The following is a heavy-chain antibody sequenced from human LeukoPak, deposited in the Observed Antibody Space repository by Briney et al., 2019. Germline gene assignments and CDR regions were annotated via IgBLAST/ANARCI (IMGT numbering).Heavy chain of an antibody. D-gene: IGHD2-2*01. CDR2: IIPIFGTA. CDR3: ASRSSVVVPAANYYYYYMDV. J-gene: IGHJ6*03. Sequence: SVKVSCKASGGTFSSYAISWVRQAPGQGLEWMGGIIPIFGTANYAQKFQGRVTITTDESTSTAYMELSSLRSEDTAVYYCASRSSVVVPAANYYYYYMDVWGKGTTVTVSS. CDR1: GGTFSSYA. V-gene: IGHV1-69*05.